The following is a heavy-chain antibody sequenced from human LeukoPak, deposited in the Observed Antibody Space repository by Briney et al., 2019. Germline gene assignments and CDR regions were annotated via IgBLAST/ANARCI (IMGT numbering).Heavy chain of an antibody. CDR1: GFIFSSYA. D-gene: IGHD2-8*01. J-gene: IGHJ4*02. CDR3: AKDTSIGKYCTNGVCSPFDY. V-gene: IGHV3-23*01. CDR2: ISDSGDYT. Sequence: TGGSLRLSCAASGFIFSSYAMSWVRQAPGQGLEWVSVISDSGDYTSYADSVRGRFTISRDNSRNTLYLQMISLRPEDTAVYYCAKDTSIGKYCTNGVCSPFDYWGQGTLVTVSS.